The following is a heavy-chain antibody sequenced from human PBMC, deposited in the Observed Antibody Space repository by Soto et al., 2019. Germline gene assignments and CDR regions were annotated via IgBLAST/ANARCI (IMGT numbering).Heavy chain of an antibody. Sequence: PGGSLRLSCAASGFTFSSYGMHWVRQAPGKRLEWVAVISYDGSNKYYADSVKGRFTISRDNSKNTLYLQMNSLRAEDTAVYYCAKADHIVVVPAAMGMDVWGQGTTVTVSS. CDR1: GFTFSSYG. CDR2: ISYDGSNK. D-gene: IGHD2-2*01. J-gene: IGHJ6*02. V-gene: IGHV3-30*18. CDR3: AKADHIVVVPAAMGMDV.